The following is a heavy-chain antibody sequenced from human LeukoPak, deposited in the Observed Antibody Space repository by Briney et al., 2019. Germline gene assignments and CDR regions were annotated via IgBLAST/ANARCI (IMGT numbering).Heavy chain of an antibody. CDR3: AREPTYTSSWYTTCDY. CDR2: ITGSSTSI. CDR1: GFTFSNYN. D-gene: IGHD6-13*01. Sequence: GGSLRLSCAASGFTFSNYNMNWVRQAPGKGLEWVSYITGSSTSIYYADSVKGRFTISRDNAKNPLYLQMNSLRAEDTAVYYCAREPTYTSSWYTTCDYWGQGTLVTVSS. V-gene: IGHV3-48*01. J-gene: IGHJ4*02.